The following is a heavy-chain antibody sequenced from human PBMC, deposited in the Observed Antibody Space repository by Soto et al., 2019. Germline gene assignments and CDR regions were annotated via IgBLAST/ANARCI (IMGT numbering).Heavy chain of an antibody. D-gene: IGHD3-10*01. V-gene: IGHV3-9*01. J-gene: IGHJ6*02. CDR1: GFTFDDYA. CDR3: AKELTYYYGSGSSGSMDV. CDR2: ISWNSGSI. Sequence: GGSLRLSCAASGFTFDDYAMHGVRQAPGKGLEWVSGISWNSGSIGYADSVKGRFTISRDNAKNSLYLQMNSLRAEDTALYYCAKELTYYYGSGSSGSMDVWGQGTTVTVSS.